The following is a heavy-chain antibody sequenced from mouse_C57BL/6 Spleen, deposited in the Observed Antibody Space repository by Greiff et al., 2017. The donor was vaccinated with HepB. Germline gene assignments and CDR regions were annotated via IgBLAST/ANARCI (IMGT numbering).Heavy chain of an antibody. J-gene: IGHJ4*01. D-gene: IGHD3-2*02. CDR3: ARRGDSSGSYAMDY. Sequence: QVQLQQPGAELVKPGASVKMSCKASGYTFTSYWITWVKQRPGQGLEWIGDFYPGSGSTNYNEKFKSKATLTVDTSSSTAYMQLSSLTSEDSAVYYCARRGDSSGSYAMDYWGQGTSVTVSS. CDR1: GYTFTSYW. CDR2: FYPGSGST. V-gene: IGHV1-55*01.